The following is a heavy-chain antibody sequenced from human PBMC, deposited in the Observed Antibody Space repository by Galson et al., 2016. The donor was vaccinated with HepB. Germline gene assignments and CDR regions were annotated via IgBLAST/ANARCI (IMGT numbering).Heavy chain of an antibody. V-gene: IGHV1-46*01. CDR3: ARDTALVVVYAHSLDFDY. Sequence: SVKVSCKASGGTFSSYATSWVRQAPGQGLEWMGFMNPSAGSTAYAQKFQGRLTMTGDTSTSTVYMQLSSLRSEDTAVYYCARDTALVVVYAHSLDFDYWGQGTLVTVSS. J-gene: IGHJ4*02. D-gene: IGHD2-8*02. CDR2: MNPSAGST. CDR1: GGTFSSYA.